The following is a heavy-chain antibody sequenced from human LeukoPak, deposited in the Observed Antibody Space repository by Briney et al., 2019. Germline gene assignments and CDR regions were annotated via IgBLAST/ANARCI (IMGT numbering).Heavy chain of an antibody. Sequence: GGSLRLFCAVSGFSFSSHWMSWVRQAPGKGLEWVANINQDGREKQYVDSVKGRFTISRDNAKNSLYLQMNSLRAEDTAVYYCARDGVRDGLYFDYWGQGTLVTVSS. CDR1: GFSFSSHW. D-gene: IGHD5-24*01. V-gene: IGHV3-7*01. J-gene: IGHJ4*02. CDR3: ARDGVRDGLYFDY. CDR2: INQDGREK.